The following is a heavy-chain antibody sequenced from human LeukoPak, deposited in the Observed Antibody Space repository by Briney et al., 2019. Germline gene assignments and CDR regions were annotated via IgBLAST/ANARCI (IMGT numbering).Heavy chain of an antibody. CDR1: GFTFSSYA. CDR2: ISGSGGSS. Sequence: GGSLRLSCVASGFTFSSYAMSWVRQAPGKGLEWVSAISGSGGSSYYADSVKGRFTISRDNSKNTLYLQMNSLRAEDTAVYYCAKGARSYGPQKLDYWGQGTLVTVSS. D-gene: IGHD5-18*01. CDR3: AKGARSYGPQKLDY. J-gene: IGHJ4*02. V-gene: IGHV3-23*01.